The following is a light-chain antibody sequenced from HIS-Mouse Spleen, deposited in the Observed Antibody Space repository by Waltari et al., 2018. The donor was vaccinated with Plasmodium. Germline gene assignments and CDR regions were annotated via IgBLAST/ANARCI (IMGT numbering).Light chain of an antibody. CDR1: ALPKKS. V-gene: IGLV3-10*01. J-gene: IGLJ3*02. CDR3: YSTDSSGNHRV. Sequence: SYELTQPPSVSVSPGQTARITCSGDALPKKSAYWYPQKSGQAPVLVIYEDSKRPPGIPERFSGSSSGTMATLTISGAQVEDEADYYCYSTDSSGNHRVFGGGTKLTVL. CDR2: EDS.